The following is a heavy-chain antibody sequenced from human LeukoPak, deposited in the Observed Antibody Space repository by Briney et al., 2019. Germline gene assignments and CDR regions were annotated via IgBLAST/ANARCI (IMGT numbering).Heavy chain of an antibody. V-gene: IGHV3-74*01. CDR1: GFTFSSYW. CDR2: INSDGSST. D-gene: IGHD6-25*01. J-gene: IGHJ4*02. CDR3: ARDLPSIAAAGLGY. Sequence: GGSLRLSCAVSGFTFSSYWMHWVRQAPGKGLVWVSRINSDGSSTSYADSVKGRFTTSRDNAKNTLYLQMNSLRAEDTAVYYCARDLPSIAAAGLGYWGQGTLVTVSS.